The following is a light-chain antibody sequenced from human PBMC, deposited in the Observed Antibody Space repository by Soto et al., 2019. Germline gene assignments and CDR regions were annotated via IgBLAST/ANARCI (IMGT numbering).Light chain of an antibody. CDR1: QGIDRW. CDR3: KQSKSFPLT. J-gene: IGKJ4*01. CDR2: AAS. Sequence: DIQMTQSPTSLSSSFVDRVSITCRASQGIDRWLAWYQQKPGKAPKVLIYAASSLRSGVPSRFSGSGSGTDFSLAISSLQPEDLATYYCKQSKSFPLTFGGGTKVDIK. V-gene: IGKV1-12*01.